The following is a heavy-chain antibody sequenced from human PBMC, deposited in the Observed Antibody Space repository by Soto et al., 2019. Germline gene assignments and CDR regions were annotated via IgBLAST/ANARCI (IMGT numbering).Heavy chain of an antibody. CDR3: ARDGYDGSGSPYPAY. CDR1: GGPMSEYF. V-gene: IGHV4-59*01. J-gene: IGHJ4*02. Sequence: SETLSLTCSVSGGPMSEYFSSWIRQSPGKGLEWIGYIYYLGSTDYNPSLKSRVTISVDTSKRQFSLRLTSVTAADTAVYYCARDGYDGSGSPYPAYWGPGTQVTVSS. CDR2: IYYLGST. D-gene: IGHD3-10*01.